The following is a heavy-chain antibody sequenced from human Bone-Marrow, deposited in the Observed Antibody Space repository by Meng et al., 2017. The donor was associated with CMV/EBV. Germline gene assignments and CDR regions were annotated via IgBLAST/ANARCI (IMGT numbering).Heavy chain of an antibody. Sequence: LSCAASGFTFSKYWMTWVRQAPGKGLEWVANIKEDGSEQYYVDSVKGRFTISRDNAKNSVYLQMNSLRAEDMAVYYCARDHDYVFAPWGQGTLVTVSS. V-gene: IGHV3-7*03. D-gene: IGHD4-17*01. CDR1: GFTFSKYW. J-gene: IGHJ5*02. CDR3: ARDHDYVFAP. CDR2: IKEDGSEQ.